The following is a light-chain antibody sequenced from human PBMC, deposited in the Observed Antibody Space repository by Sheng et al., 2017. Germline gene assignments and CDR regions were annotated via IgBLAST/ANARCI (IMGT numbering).Light chain of an antibody. CDR1: QGVDSS. J-gene: IGKJ1*01. Sequence: EIVMTQSPATLSVSPGERATLSCWTSQGVDSSVAWYQQKPGRAPSLLIYGASTRATGVPARFSGSGSGTEFTLTISSLQSEDFAVYYCQQYNNWPRTFGQGTNGGNQT. CDR3: QQYNNWPRT. CDR2: GAS. V-gene: IGKV3-15*01.